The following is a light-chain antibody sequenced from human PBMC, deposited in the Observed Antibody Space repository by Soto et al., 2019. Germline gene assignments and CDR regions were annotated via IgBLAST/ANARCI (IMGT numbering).Light chain of an antibody. CDR2: EVS. CDR1: SSDIGTYNF. Sequence: QSALTQPASVSGSPGQSITMSCTGSSSDIGTYNFVSWYQQHADKAPRLILYEVSNRPSGVSSRFSGSKSGNSASLTISGLQPEDEAHYFCSSYAATSSIVFGGGTKLTVL. CDR3: SSYAATSSIV. V-gene: IGLV2-14*01. J-gene: IGLJ3*02.